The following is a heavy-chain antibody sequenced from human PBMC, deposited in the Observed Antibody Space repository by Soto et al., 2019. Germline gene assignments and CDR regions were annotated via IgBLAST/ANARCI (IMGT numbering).Heavy chain of an antibody. CDR3: ARGEWLRSFVVSGSRRGAFDI. J-gene: IGHJ3*02. CDR1: GGSISSGGYY. CDR2: IYYSGST. D-gene: IGHD5-12*01. V-gene: IGHV4-31*03. Sequence: QVQLQESGPGLVKPSQTLSLTCTVSGGSISSGGYYWSWIRQHPGKGLEWIGYIYYSGSTYYNPSLKSRVTISVDTSKNQFSLKLSSVTAADTAVYYCARGEWLRSFVVSGSRRGAFDIWGQGTMVTVSS.